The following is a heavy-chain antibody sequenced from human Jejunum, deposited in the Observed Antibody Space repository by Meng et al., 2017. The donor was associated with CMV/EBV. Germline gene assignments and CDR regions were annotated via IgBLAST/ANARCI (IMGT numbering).Heavy chain of an antibody. CDR2: IRPDGSDK. V-gene: IGHV5-51*01. CDR1: FAAYW. J-gene: IGHJ4*03. Sequence: FAAYWLGWVRQMPGKGLAWMGLIRPDGSDKPDSPSVQGQVTMSVDTSDTTAYLQWANLKASDTAIYFCVRHRGYEMWGQGTLVTVSS. D-gene: IGHD2-2*01. CDR3: VRHRGYEM.